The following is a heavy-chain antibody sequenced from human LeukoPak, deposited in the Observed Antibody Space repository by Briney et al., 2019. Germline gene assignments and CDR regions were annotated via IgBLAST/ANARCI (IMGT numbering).Heavy chain of an antibody. CDR2: ITSDGSTT. CDR1: GFIFSTYW. Sequence: GGSLRLSCAASGFIFSTYWMHWVRQAPGKGPVWVSRITSDGSTTIYAESVKGRFTISRDNAKNTLYLQMNSLSAEDTAVYYCARGRGGSYFFDYWGQGTLVTVSS. D-gene: IGHD1-26*01. CDR3: ARGRGGSYFFDY. J-gene: IGHJ4*02. V-gene: IGHV3-74*01.